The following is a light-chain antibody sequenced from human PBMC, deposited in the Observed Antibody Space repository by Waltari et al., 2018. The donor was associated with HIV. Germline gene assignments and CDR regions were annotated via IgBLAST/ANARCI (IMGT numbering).Light chain of an antibody. CDR1: SGHSSYA. CDR2: LNSYGSH. Sequence: QLVVTQSPSASASLGASVKLTCTLSSGHSSYAIAWHQQRPQKGPRYLMKLNSYGSHIKGDGTPDRFSGSSAGAERYLTLSRLQSEDEADYYCQTWATGIVVFGGGTKLTVL. CDR3: QTWATGIVV. J-gene: IGLJ2*01. V-gene: IGLV4-69*01.